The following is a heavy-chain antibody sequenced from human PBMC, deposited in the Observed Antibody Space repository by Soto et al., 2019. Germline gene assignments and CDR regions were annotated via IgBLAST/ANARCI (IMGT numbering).Heavy chain of an antibody. CDR2: IWYDGSNK. CDR3: ARDNQGGTFDY. Sequence: QVQLVESGGGVVQPGRSLRLSCAASGFTFSSYAMHWVRQAPGKGLEWVAVIWYDGSNKYYADSVKGRFTISRDNSKNTLYLQMNSLRAEDTAVYYCARDNQGGTFDYWGQGTLVTVSS. CDR1: GFTFSSYA. J-gene: IGHJ4*02. D-gene: IGHD1-26*01. V-gene: IGHV3-33*08.